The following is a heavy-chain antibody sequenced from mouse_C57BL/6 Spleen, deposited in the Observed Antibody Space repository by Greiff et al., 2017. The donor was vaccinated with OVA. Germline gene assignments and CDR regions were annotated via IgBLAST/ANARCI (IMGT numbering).Heavy chain of an antibody. CDR3: SSSSPDDYGLYYFDY. CDR2: IHPNSGST. V-gene: IGHV1-64*01. J-gene: IGHJ2*01. Sequence: QVQLQQPGAELVKPGASVKLSCKASGYTFTSYWMHWVKQRPGQGLEWIGMIHPNSGSTNYNEKFKSKATLTVDKSSSTAYMQLSSLTSEDSAVYYCSSSSPDDYGLYYFDYRGQGTTLTVSS. CDR1: GYTFTSYW. D-gene: IGHD1-1*01.